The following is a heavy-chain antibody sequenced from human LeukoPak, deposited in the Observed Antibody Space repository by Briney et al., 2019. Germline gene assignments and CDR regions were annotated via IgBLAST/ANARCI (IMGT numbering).Heavy chain of an antibody. D-gene: IGHD1-26*01. CDR2: ISSSSSYI. Sequence: GGSLRLSCAASGFIFSSYSMNWVRQAPGKGLEWVSSISSSSSYIYYADSVKGRFTISRDNAKNSLYLQMNSLRAEDTAVYYCARHRERGATRELLFDYWGQGTLVTVSS. V-gene: IGHV3-21*01. CDR3: ARHRERGATRELLFDY. J-gene: IGHJ4*02. CDR1: GFIFSSYS.